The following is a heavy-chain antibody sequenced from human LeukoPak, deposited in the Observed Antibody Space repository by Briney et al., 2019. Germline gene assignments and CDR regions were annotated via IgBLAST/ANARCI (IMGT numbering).Heavy chain of an antibody. Sequence: GAPRLSFAAPGFTFYDYALHLVRQTPGEGFEGVSLFCWDGGSTYYADSVKGRFTISRDNSKNSLYLQMNSLRAEDTALYYCAKSGIIQGYYFYYMDVWGKGTTVTISS. V-gene: IGHV3-43D*03. J-gene: IGHJ6*03. D-gene: IGHD5-18*01. CDR3: AKSGIIQGYYFYYMDV. CDR1: GFTFYDYA. CDR2: FCWDGGST.